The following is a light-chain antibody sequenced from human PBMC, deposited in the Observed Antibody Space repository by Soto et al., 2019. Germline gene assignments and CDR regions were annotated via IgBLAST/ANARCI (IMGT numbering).Light chain of an antibody. J-gene: IGKJ2*01. CDR1: QRISAR. CDR2: RAS. CDR3: LQYVLYSALT. V-gene: IGKV1-5*03. Sequence: DIRLTQSPSTLSASVGDRVTITCRASQRISARLAWYQQKSGKAPRLLIYRASSLVKGVPSRYSRSQSGTELNLTISRRQHDEFTTYYNLQYVLYSALTFLKWTKLDI.